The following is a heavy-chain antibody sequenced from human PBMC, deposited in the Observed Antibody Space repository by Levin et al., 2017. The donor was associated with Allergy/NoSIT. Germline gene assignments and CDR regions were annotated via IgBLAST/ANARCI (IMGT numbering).Heavy chain of an antibody. CDR3: ARSGVTTVTTGLDY. D-gene: IGHD4-17*01. Sequence: SLLLSFSSSGFPFLASSLSWIRQAPGKGLEWVSYISSSGSTIYYADSVKGRFTISRDNAKNSLYLQMNSLRAEDTAVYSCARSGVTTVTTGLDYWGQGTQVIVSS. J-gene: IGHJ4*02. V-gene: IGHV3-11*01. CDR1: GFPFLASS. CDR2: ISSSGSTI.